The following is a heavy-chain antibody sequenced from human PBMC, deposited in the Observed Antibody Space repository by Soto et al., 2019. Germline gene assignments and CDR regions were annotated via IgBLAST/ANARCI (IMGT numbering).Heavy chain of an antibody. CDR1: GFDFTNSW. D-gene: IGHD4-17*01. J-gene: IGHJ4*02. Sequence: EVQLVESGGGLVQPGGSLRLSCAASGFDFTNSWMHWVRQAPGKGLVWVSHVNSDGSITTYADSVKGRFTISRDNAENTVYLQMNSLRVEDTDVYYCTRDQRYGSAVWGQGPLVTVSS. CDR3: TRDQRYGSAV. CDR2: VNSDGSIT. V-gene: IGHV3-74*01.